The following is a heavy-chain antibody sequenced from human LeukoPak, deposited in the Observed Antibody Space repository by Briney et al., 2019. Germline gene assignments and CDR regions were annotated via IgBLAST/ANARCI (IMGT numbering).Heavy chain of an antibody. V-gene: IGHV4-59*01. J-gene: IGHJ4*02. CDR3: ARFDGVDYFDY. D-gene: IGHD5-24*01. CDR1: GGSISSYY. CDR2: IYYSGST. Sequence: PSETLSLTCTVSGGSISSYYWSWIRQPPGKGLEWIGYIYYSGSTNYNPSLKSRVTISVDTSKNQFSLKLSSVTAADTAVYYCARFDGVDYFDYWGQGTLVTVSS.